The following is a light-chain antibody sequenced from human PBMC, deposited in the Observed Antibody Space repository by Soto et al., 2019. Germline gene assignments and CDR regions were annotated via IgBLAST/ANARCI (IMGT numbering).Light chain of an antibody. V-gene: IGLV3-21*02. J-gene: IGLJ2*01. Sequence: SYELTQPPSVSVAPGQTATITCGGNNIGSKSVHWYQQKPGQAPVLVVYEDRARPSGIPERFSGSNSGSTATLTISRVEAGDEADYYCQLWDVDSYHVVFGGGTKLTVL. CDR2: EDR. CDR3: QLWDVDSYHVV. CDR1: NIGSKS.